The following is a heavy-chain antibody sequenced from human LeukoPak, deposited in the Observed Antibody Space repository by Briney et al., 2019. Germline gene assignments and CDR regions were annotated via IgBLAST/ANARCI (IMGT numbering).Heavy chain of an antibody. Sequence: PGRSLRLSCAASGFTFSSYGMHWVRQAPGKGLEWVEVISYDGSNKYYADSVKGRFTISRDNSKNTLYLQMNSLRAEDTAVYYCAKSLPYSRYRVQGYYAFDIWGQGTMVTVSS. CDR3: AKSLPYSRYRVQGYYAFDI. V-gene: IGHV3-30*18. J-gene: IGHJ3*02. D-gene: IGHD3-10*01. CDR2: ISYDGSNK. CDR1: GFTFSSYG.